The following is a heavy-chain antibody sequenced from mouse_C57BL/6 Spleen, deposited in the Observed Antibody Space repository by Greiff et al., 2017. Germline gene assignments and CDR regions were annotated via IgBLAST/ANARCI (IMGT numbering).Heavy chain of an antibody. CDR2: IYPGGGYT. J-gene: IGHJ4*01. V-gene: IGHV1-63*01. CDR3: ARRSIYDLTGGMDY. Sequence: VQLVQSGAELVRPGASVKMSCKASGYHFTNYWIGWAKQRPGHGLEWIGDIYPGGGYTNYNAKFKGKATLTADKSSSTAYMQFSSLTSEDSAIDYYARRSIYDLTGGMDYWGQGTSVTVSS. D-gene: IGHD2-3*01. CDR1: GYHFTNYW.